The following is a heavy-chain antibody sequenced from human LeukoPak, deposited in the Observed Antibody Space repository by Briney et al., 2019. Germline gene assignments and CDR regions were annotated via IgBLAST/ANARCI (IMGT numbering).Heavy chain of an antibody. V-gene: IGHV4-34*01. Sequence: PGGSLRLSCAASGFTFSSYAMSWVRQPPGKGLEWIGEINHSGSTNYNPSLKSRVTISVDTSKNQFSLKLTSVTAADTAVYYCVSTRQYSSNSWYYKFDPWGQGTLVTVSS. J-gene: IGHJ5*02. D-gene: IGHD6-13*01. CDR1: GFTFSSYA. CDR3: VSTRQYSSNSWYYKFDP. CDR2: INHSGST.